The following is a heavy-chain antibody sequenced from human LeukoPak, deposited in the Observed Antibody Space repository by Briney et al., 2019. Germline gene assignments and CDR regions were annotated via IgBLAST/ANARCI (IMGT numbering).Heavy chain of an antibody. J-gene: IGHJ4*02. CDR2: IYYSGST. D-gene: IGHD4-17*01. CDR3: ARHNYGDYGGDY. Sequence: PSETLSLTCTVSGGSISSSSYYWGRVPPPPGKGLEWIGSIYYSGSTYYNPSLKSRVTISVDTSKNQFSLKLSSVTAADTAVYYCARHNYGDYGGDYWGQGTLVTVSS. V-gene: IGHV4-39*01. CDR1: GGSISSSSYY.